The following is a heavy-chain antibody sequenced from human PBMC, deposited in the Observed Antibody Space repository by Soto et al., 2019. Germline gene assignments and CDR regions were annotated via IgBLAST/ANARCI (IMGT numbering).Heavy chain of an antibody. CDR3: ARSRDGYSFYFYYGMDV. J-gene: IGHJ6*02. V-gene: IGHV3-30*03. Sequence: GGSLRLSCAASGFTFTSYDMHWVRQAPGKGLEWMALILHDGSAEYYADSVKGRFTISRDNSKSTLYLQMNSLRAEDTAVYYCARSRDGYSFYFYYGMDVWGQGTTATVSS. CDR2: ILHDGSAE. D-gene: IGHD4-4*01. CDR1: GFTFTSYD.